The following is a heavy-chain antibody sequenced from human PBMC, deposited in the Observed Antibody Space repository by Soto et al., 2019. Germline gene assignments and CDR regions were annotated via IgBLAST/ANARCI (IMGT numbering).Heavy chain of an antibody. CDR2: IYYSGST. D-gene: IGHD4-17*01. V-gene: IGHV4-59*01. CDR3: ARVLHDYGGNPYFDY. CDR1: GGSISSYY. Sequence: SETLSLTCTVSGGSISSYYWSWIRQPPGKGLEWIGYIYYSGSTNYNPSLKSRVTISVDTSKNQFSLKLSSVTAADTAVYYCARVLHDYGGNPYFDYWGQGTLVTVSS. J-gene: IGHJ4*02.